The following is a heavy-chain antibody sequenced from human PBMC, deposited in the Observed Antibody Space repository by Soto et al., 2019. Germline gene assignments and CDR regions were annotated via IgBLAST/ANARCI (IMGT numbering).Heavy chain of an antibody. V-gene: IGHV3-30*03. D-gene: IGHD5-12*01. Sequence: QVQLVESGGGVVQPGRSLRLSCAASGFTFNNYAMHWVRQAPGKGLEWVAIISNDGSDQTYVHSVKGRFTISRDNSKNTVYLQMNSLRPDDTAVYFCAQGCSGAYCFFLVNWGQGTLVTVSP. CDR1: GFTFNNYA. J-gene: IGHJ4*02. CDR2: ISNDGSDQ. CDR3: AQGCSGAYCFFLVN.